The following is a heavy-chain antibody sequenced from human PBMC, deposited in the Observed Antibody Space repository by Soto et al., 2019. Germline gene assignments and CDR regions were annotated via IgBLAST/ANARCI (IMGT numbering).Heavy chain of an antibody. Sequence: EVQLVESGGGLVKPGGSLRLSCAASGFNLSNAWMSWVRQAPGKRLEWIGRIKSKTDGAPTDYAAPVTGRFTISRDDSKNTLYLHMTSLKTEDTAVYYCTTLRWTTIPPFDYWGQGTLVTVSS. CDR3: TTLRWTTIPPFDY. D-gene: IGHD4-17*01. V-gene: IGHV3-15*01. J-gene: IGHJ4*02. CDR1: GFNLSNAW. CDR2: IKSKTDGAPT.